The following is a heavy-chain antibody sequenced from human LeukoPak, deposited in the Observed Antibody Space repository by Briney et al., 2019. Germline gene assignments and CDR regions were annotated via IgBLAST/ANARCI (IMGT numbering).Heavy chain of an antibody. D-gene: IGHD3-10*01. Sequence: GGSLRLSCAASGFTFSSAWMNWVRQAPERGLEWVGRIKSKTYGGTTDYAAPVKGRFSISRDDSKNTLYLQMNSLKTEDTAIYYCTTDFFQGGSDYWGQGTLVTVSS. CDR3: TTDFFQGGSDY. J-gene: IGHJ4*02. V-gene: IGHV3-15*01. CDR1: GFTFSSAW. CDR2: IKSKTYGGTT.